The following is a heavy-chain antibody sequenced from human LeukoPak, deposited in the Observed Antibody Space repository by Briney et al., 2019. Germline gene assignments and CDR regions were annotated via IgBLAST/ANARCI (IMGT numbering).Heavy chain of an antibody. CDR1: GFTFSSYA. Sequence: PGGSLRLSCAASGFTFSSYAMHWVRQAPGKGLEWVAVISYDGSNKYYADSVKGRFTISRDNSKNTLYLQMNSLRAEDTAVYYCARDPGYCSSTSCQWGSGYYMDVWGKGTTVTVSS. CDR2: ISYDGSNK. V-gene: IGHV3-30-3*01. D-gene: IGHD2-2*01. J-gene: IGHJ6*03. CDR3: ARDPGYCSSTSCQWGSGYYMDV.